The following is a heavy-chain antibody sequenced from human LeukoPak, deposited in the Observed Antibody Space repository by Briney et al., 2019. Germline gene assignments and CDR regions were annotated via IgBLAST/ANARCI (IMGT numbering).Heavy chain of an antibody. CDR1: GFXFSSCA. V-gene: IGHV3-23*01. CDR3: AKDRMVRGVNAFDI. J-gene: IGHJ3*02. Sequence: GGSLRLSCAASGFXFSSCAISWVRQAPAKGLKWVSAISGSGGSTYYADSVKGRFTISRDNSKNTLYLQMNSLRAEDTAVYYCAKDRMVRGVNAFDIWGQGTMVTVSS. D-gene: IGHD3-10*01. CDR2: ISGSGGST.